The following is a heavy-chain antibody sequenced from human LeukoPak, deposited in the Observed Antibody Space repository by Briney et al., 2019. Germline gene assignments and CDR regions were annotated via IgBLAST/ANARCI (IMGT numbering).Heavy chain of an antibody. Sequence: SETLSLTCTVSGGSISSSSYYWGWIRQPPGKGLEWIGSIYSSGSTYYNPSLKSRVTISVDTSKNQFSLKLSSVTAADTAVYYCARGRRYYLFYYFDYWGQGTLVTVSS. CDR3: ARGRRYYLFYYFDY. V-gene: IGHV4-39*01. CDR2: IYSSGST. J-gene: IGHJ4*02. D-gene: IGHD3-10*01. CDR1: GGSISSSSYY.